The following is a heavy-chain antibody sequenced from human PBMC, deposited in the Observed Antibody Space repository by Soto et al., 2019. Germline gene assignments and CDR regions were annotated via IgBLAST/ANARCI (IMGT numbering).Heavy chain of an antibody. J-gene: IGHJ6*02. V-gene: IGHV1-69*01. D-gene: IGHD3-22*01. Sequence: QVQLVQSGAEVKKPGSSVKVSCKASGGTFSSYAISWVRQAPGQGLEWMGGIIPIFGTANYAQKFQGRVTITADESTSTAYMELSSLRSEDTAVYYCARGTVVINEVYYSGMDVWGQGTTVTVSS. CDR1: GGTFSSYA. CDR3: ARGTVVINEVYYSGMDV. CDR2: IIPIFGTA.